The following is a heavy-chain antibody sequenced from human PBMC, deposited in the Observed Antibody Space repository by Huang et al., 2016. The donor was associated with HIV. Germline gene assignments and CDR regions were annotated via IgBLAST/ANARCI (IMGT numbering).Heavy chain of an antibody. J-gene: IGHJ5*02. V-gene: IGHV3-30*18. CDR1: GFIFSNVG. D-gene: IGHD2-15*01. CDR3: AKESRWFSDFDQ. Sequence: QVQLVESGGGVVQPGTSLRLSCAASGFIFSNVGMHWVRQAPGKGVEWVAVISYDGRSDRYSDSVKGRFTISRDNDKNTLSLEMNRLRHDDTAVYYCAKESRWFSDFDQWGQGTLVTVSS. CDR2: ISYDGRSD.